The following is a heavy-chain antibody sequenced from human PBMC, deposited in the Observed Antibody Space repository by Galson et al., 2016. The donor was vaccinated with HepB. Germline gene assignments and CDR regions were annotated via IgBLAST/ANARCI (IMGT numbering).Heavy chain of an antibody. Sequence: SETLSLTCTVSGGSISISDYYWGWIRQPPGKGLEWIGTIYYSGSTYYSPSLKSRVTMYIDTSKNQFSLKLNSVTAADTAVYYCARGEMAWDNWFDPWGQGTLVTVSS. J-gene: IGHJ5*02. CDR2: IYYSGST. CDR1: GGSISISDYY. CDR3: ARGEMAWDNWFDP. D-gene: IGHD5-24*01. V-gene: IGHV4-39*01.